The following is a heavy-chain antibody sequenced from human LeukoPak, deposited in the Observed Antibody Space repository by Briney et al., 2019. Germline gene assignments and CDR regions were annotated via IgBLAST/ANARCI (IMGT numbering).Heavy chain of an antibody. J-gene: IGHJ3*02. CDR2: ISGSGGST. CDR1: GFTFSSYA. Sequence: PGGSLRLSCAASGFTFSSYAMSWVRQAPGKGLEWVSAISGSGGSTYNADSVKGRFTISRDNSKNTLYLQMNSLRAEDTAVYYCAKDLLRGRAFDIWGQGTMVTVSS. CDR3: AKDLLRGRAFDI. D-gene: IGHD2-15*01. V-gene: IGHV3-23*01.